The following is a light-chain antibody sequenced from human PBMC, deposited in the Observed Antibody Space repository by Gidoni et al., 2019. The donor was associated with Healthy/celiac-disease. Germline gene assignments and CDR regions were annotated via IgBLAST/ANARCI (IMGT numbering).Light chain of an antibody. CDR2: DVS. CDR1: SRDVGGYNY. J-gene: IGLJ1*01. V-gene: IGLV2-14*01. Sequence: QSALTQPASVSGSPGPSITISCTGTSRDVGGYNYVSWYQQHPGKAPKLMIYDVSNRPSGVSNRFSGSKSGNTASLTISGLQAEDEADYYCSSYTSSSTLGGVFGTGTKVTVL. CDR3: SSYTSSSTLGGV.